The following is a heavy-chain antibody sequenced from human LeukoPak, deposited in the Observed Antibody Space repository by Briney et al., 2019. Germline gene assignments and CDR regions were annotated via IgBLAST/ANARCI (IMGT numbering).Heavy chain of an antibody. V-gene: IGHV3-74*01. Sequence: GWSLILFCGASVFTFSIYWMRWVRQPPAKGLWWLSRINEDGSIITYADSVKGRFTISRDNAKNTLYLQMNSLRAEDTAVYYCVRDLILVWTPGDDFDYWGQGTLVTVSS. D-gene: IGHD2-8*01. CDR3: VRDLILVWTPGDDFDY. CDR1: VFTFSIYW. J-gene: IGHJ4*02. CDR2: INEDGSII.